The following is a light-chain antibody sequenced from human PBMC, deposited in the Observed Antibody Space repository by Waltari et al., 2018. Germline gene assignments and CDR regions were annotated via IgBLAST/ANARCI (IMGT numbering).Light chain of an antibody. CDR2: EVS. CDR1: SSNVGGYTY. J-gene: IGLJ1*01. Sequence: QSALTQPPSASASPGPSVTISCTGPSSNVGGYTYVSWYQQHPGKAPKLMIYEVSKRPSGVPDRFSGSKSGNTASLTVSGLQAEDEADYYCSSYAGSNDYVFGTGTKVTVL. V-gene: IGLV2-8*01. CDR3: SSYAGSNDYV.